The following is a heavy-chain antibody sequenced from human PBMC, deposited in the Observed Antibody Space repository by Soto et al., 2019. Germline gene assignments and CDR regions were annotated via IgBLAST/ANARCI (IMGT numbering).Heavy chain of an antibody. J-gene: IGHJ5*02. CDR1: GGSFSGYY. V-gene: IGHV4-34*01. CDR2: INHSGST. D-gene: IGHD5-12*01. CDR3: AREGGYDLRWFDP. Sequence: QVQLQQWGAGLLKPSETLSLTCAVYGGSFSGYYWSWIRQPPGKGLEWIGEINHSGSTNYNPSLKSRVTRSVDTSKNQFSLKLSSVTAADTAVYYCAREGGYDLRWFDPWGQGTLVTVSS.